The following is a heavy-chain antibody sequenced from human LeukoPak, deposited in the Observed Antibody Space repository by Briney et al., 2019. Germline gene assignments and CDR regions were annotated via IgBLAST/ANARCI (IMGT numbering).Heavy chain of an antibody. CDR1: GYSFATYG. Sequence: ASMKVSCKATGYSFATYGVAWVRQAPGQGLEWMGWMSTYNTNRKYAQKFQGRVAMTADPSTSTAYLEVWSLRSDDTAVFYCARVDILTGYYFFDSWGQGTLATVSS. J-gene: IGHJ4*02. CDR3: ARVDILTGYYFFDS. CDR2: MSTYNTNR. V-gene: IGHV1-18*01. D-gene: IGHD3-9*01.